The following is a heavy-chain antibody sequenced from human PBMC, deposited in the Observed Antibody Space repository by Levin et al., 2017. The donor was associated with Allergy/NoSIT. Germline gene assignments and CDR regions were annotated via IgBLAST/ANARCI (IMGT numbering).Heavy chain of an antibody. CDR1: GFTFSRYG. V-gene: IGHV3-30*18. CDR3: AKERDDSAYYVTIDY. D-gene: IGHD3-22*01. CDR2: ISYDGSKK. Sequence: TGGSLRLSCAASGFTFSRYGMHWVRQAPGKGLEWVAVISYDGSKKYYGDSVRGRFTISRDDSKKTLYLQMNSLRAEDTAVYYCAKERDDSAYYVTIDYGGQGTVVAVSS. J-gene: IGHJ4*02.